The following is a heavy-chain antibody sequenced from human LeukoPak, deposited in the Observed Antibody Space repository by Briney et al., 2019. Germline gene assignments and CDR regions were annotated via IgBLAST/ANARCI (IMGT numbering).Heavy chain of an antibody. CDR3: ARDPVRGSVDYFDY. Sequence: GASVKVSCKASGYTFTSYDINWVRQATGQGLEWMGWMNPNSGNTGYAQKFQGRVTMTRNTSISTAYMELSSLRSEDTAVYYCARDPVRGSVDYFDYWGQGTLVTVSS. D-gene: IGHD3-10*01. J-gene: IGHJ4*02. CDR1: GYTFTSYD. V-gene: IGHV1-8*01. CDR2: MNPNSGNT.